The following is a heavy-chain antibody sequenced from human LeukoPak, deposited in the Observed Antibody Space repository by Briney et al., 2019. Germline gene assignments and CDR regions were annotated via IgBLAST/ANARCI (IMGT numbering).Heavy chain of an antibody. D-gene: IGHD2-2*02. CDR3: ATGCSSTSCYTAPFDY. V-gene: IGHV1-2*02. CDR1: GYTFTGYY. Sequence: ASVKVSCKASGYTFTGYYMHWVRQAPGQGXEWMGWINPNSGGTNYAQKFQGRVTMTRDTSISTAYMELSRLRSDDTAVYYCATGCSSTSCYTAPFDYWGQGTLVTVSS. J-gene: IGHJ4*02. CDR2: INPNSGGT.